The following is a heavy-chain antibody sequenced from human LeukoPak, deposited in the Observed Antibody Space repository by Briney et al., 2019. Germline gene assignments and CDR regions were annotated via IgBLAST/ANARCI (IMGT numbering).Heavy chain of an antibody. CDR2: IIPIFGTA. Sequence: GSSVKVSCKASGGTFSSYAISWVRQAPGQGLEWMGGIIPIFGTANYAQKFQGRVTITADESTSTAYMELSSLRSEDTAVYYCARSLYSSSWYEYYFDYWGQGTLVTVSS. V-gene: IGHV1-69*01. D-gene: IGHD6-13*01. J-gene: IGHJ4*02. CDR3: ARSLYSSSWYEYYFDY. CDR1: GGTFSSYA.